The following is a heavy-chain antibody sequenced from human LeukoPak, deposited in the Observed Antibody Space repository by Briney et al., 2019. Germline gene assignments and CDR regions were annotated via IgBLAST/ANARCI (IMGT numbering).Heavy chain of an antibody. Sequence: ASVKVSCKASGYTFTSYYMHWVRQAPGQGLEWMGIINPSGGSTSYAQKFQGRVTMTRDMSTSTVYMELSSLRSEDTAVYYCARDGPPYYYDSSGYPGGWFDPWGQGTLVTVSS. CDR1: GYTFTSYY. CDR3: ARDGPPYYYDSSGYPGGWFDP. D-gene: IGHD3-22*01. CDR2: INPSGGST. V-gene: IGHV1-46*01. J-gene: IGHJ5*02.